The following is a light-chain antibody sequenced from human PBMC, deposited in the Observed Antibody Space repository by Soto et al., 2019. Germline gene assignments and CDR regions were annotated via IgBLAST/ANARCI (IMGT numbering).Light chain of an antibody. CDR3: SSYAGSNNF. CDR1: SSDVGGYNY. CDR2: EVS. Sequence: HSALTQPPSASGSPGQSVTISCTGTSSDVGGYNYVSWYQQHPGKAPKLMIYEVSKRPSGVPDRFSGSKSGNTASLTVSGLQAEDEADYYCSSYAGSNNFFGTGTKVTVL. V-gene: IGLV2-8*01. J-gene: IGLJ1*01.